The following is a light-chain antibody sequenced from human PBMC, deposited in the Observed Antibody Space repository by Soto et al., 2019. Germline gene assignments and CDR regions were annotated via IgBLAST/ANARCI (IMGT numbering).Light chain of an antibody. J-gene: IGLJ1*01. CDR2: EVS. CDR1: SSDVGGYNY. CDR3: SSYSISTAYL. V-gene: IGLV2-8*01. Sequence: QSALTQPPSASGSPGQSVTISCTGTSSDVGGYNYVSWYQQHPGKAPKLMIYEVSERPSGVPDRFSGSKSSNTASLTVSGLQAEDEADYFCSSYSISTAYLFGTGTQLTVL.